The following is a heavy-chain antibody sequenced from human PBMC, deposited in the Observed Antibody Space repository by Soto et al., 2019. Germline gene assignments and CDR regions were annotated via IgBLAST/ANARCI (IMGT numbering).Heavy chain of an antibody. J-gene: IGHJ1*01. CDR1: GFTFSSYA. V-gene: IGHV3-23*01. CDR2: ISGSGGST. D-gene: IGHD6-13*01. Sequence: GGSLRLSCAASGFTFSSYAMSWVRQAPGKGLEWVSAISGSGGSTYYADSVKGRFTISRDNSKNTLYLQMNSLRAEDTAVYYCAKDREQLVLPEYFQHWGQGTLVTVSS. CDR3: AKDREQLVLPEYFQH.